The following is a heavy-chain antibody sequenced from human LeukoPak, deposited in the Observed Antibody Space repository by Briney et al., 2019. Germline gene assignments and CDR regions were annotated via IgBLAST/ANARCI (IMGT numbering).Heavy chain of an antibody. Sequence: SETLSLTCTVSGGSISGHYWTWVRQPPGEGLEWIGQIHYSGKADYNPSLRSRITISVDTSKNQMSLKVTSVTAADTAVYYCARGDGLWGQGTLVTVSS. J-gene: IGHJ4*02. CDR1: GGSISGHY. V-gene: IGHV4-59*11. CDR3: ARGDGL. D-gene: IGHD5-24*01. CDR2: IHYSGKA.